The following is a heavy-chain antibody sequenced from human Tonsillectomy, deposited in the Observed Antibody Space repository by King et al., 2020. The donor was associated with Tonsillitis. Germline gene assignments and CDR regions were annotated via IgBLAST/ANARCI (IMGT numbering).Heavy chain of an antibody. J-gene: IGHJ4*02. CDR2: ISYDGSYK. CDR3: ARDRDDYIFDY. Sequence: VQLVESGGGVVQPGRSLRLSCAAFGFTFSSYDIHWVRQAPGKGLEWVAVISYDGSYKYYADSVQGRFTISRDNSKNTFYLQMNSLRAEDTAVYYCARDRDDYIFDYWGQGTLVTVSS. CDR1: GFTFSSYD. V-gene: IGHV3-33*05. D-gene: IGHD4/OR15-4a*01.